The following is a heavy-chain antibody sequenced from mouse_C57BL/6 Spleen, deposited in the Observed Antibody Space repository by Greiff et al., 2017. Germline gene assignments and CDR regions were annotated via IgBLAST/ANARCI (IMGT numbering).Heavy chain of an antibody. Sequence: EVQLQQSGPELVKPGASVKISCKASGYTFTDYYMNWVKQSHGKSLEWIGDINPNNGGTSYNQKFKGKATLTVDKSSSTAYMGLRSLTSEDSAVYYCARGDYDWYFDVGGTGTTVTVSS. CDR1: GYTFTDYY. V-gene: IGHV1-26*01. CDR3: ARGDYDWYFDV. D-gene: IGHD2-4*01. J-gene: IGHJ1*03. CDR2: INPNNGGT.